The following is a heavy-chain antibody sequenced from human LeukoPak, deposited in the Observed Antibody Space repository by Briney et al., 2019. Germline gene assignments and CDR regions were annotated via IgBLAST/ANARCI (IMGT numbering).Heavy chain of an antibody. J-gene: IGHJ4*02. V-gene: IGHV4-34*01. CDR3: ARGVTTQPAR. D-gene: IGHD4-17*01. CDR1: GGSFTTFY. Sequence: SETLSLTCAVYGGSFTTFYWGWIRQTPGKGLEWIGEINHTGSTNYNPSLKSRVTISIDTSKNQFSLKLSSVTAADTAVYYCARGVTTQPARWGQGTLVTVSS. CDR2: INHTGST.